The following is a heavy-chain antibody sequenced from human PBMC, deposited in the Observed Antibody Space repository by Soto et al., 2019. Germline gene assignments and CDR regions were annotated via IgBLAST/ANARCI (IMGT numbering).Heavy chain of an antibody. CDR1: GFTFSIYA. Sequence: QVQLVESGGGVVQPGRSLRVSCSASGFTFSIYAKHWVRQAPGTGLEWVAVISYDGTKTYYADSVKGRFTISRDNSKNTVYLQMTGLREEDTAVYYCATERGPGRQWLFDPFDYWGQGTLVTVSP. D-gene: IGHD6-19*01. J-gene: IGHJ4*02. CDR2: ISYDGTKT. V-gene: IGHV3-30*03. CDR3: ATERGPGRQWLFDPFDY.